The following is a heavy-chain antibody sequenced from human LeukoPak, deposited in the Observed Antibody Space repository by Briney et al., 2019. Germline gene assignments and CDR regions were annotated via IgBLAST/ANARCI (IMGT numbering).Heavy chain of an antibody. V-gene: IGHV3-74*01. D-gene: IGHD3-22*01. CDR2: INTDGSST. Sequence: GGSLRLSCAASGFTFSSYWMHWVRQAPGKGLVWVSRINTDGSSTSYADSVKGRFTISRDNSKNTLYLQMNSLRAEDTAVYYCAKDYSSGYALNDYWGQGTLVTVSS. CDR3: AKDYSSGYALNDY. J-gene: IGHJ4*02. CDR1: GFTFSSYW.